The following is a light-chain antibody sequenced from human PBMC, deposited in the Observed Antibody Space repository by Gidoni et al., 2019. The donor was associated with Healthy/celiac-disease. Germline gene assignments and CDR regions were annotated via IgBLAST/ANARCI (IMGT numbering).Light chain of an antibody. Sequence: DIVMTQSTLSLPVTPGEPASISCRSSQSLLHSNGYNYLDWYLQKPGQSPQLLIYLGSNRASGVPDRFSGRGSGTDFTLKISRVEAEDVGVYYCMQALQTPLFTFGPGTKVDIK. CDR1: QSLLHSNGYNY. J-gene: IGKJ3*01. CDR3: MQALQTPLFT. V-gene: IGKV2-28*01. CDR2: LGS.